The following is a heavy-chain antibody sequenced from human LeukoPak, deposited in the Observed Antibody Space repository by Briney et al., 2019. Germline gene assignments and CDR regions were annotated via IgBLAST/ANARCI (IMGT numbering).Heavy chain of an antibody. Sequence: ASVKVSCKASGYSFTTYGMNWVPQAPGQGLEWMGWISAYNGNTNYAQKLQGRVTMTTDTSTSTAYMELRSLRSDDTAVYYCARLSSTSLWGQGTLVTVSS. CDR1: GYSFTTYG. J-gene: IGHJ4*02. CDR2: ISAYNGNT. CDR3: ARLSSTSL. D-gene: IGHD2-2*01. V-gene: IGHV1-18*01.